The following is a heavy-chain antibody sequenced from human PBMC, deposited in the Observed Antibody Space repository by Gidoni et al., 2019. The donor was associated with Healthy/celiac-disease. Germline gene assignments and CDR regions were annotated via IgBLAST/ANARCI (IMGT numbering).Heavy chain of an antibody. CDR2: IYYSGST. CDR3: ASLNVGYFDY. Sequence: QVQLQESGPGLVKPPQTLSLTCTVSGCSISSGGYYWSWIRQHPGKGLAWIGYIYYSGSTYYNPSLKSRVTISVDTSKNQFSLKLSSVTAADTAVYYCASLNVGYFDYWGQGTLVTVSS. D-gene: IGHD1-26*01. V-gene: IGHV4-31*03. J-gene: IGHJ4*02. CDR1: GCSISSGGYY.